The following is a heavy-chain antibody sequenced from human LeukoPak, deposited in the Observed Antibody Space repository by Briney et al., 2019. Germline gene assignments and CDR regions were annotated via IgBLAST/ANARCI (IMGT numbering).Heavy chain of an antibody. Sequence: GESLKISCKGSGYSFTSYWIGWVRQMPGKGLEWMGIIYPGDSDTKYSPSFQGQVTISADKSINTAYLQWSSLKASDTAMYYCARSYYSDSSGYYFDYWGQGTLVTVSS. CDR2: IYPGDSDT. J-gene: IGHJ4*02. CDR3: ARSYYSDSSGYYFDY. D-gene: IGHD3-22*01. CDR1: GYSFTSYW. V-gene: IGHV5-51*01.